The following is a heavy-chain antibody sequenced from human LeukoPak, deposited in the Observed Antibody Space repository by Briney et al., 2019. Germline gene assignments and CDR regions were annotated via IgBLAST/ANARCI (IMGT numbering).Heavy chain of an antibody. CDR1: GFTFSGSA. V-gene: IGHV3-73*01. D-gene: IGHD3-22*01. CDR3: ARIDYYDSSGYYYYGMDV. J-gene: IGHJ6*02. CDR2: IRSKANSYAT. Sequence: GGSLRLSCAASGFTFSGSAMHWVRQASGKGLEWVGRIRSKANSYATAYAASVKGRFTISRDDSKNTAYLQMNSLKTEDTAVYYCARIDYYDSSGYYYYGMDVWGQGTTVTVSS.